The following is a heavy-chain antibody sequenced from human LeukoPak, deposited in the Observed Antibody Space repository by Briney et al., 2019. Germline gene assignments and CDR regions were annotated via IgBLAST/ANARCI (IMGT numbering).Heavy chain of an antibody. J-gene: IGHJ4*02. CDR2: IYYSGST. CDR1: GGSISSSSYY. V-gene: IGHV4-39*01. Sequence: SETLSLTCTVSGGSISSSSYYWGWIRQPPGKGLEWIGYIYYSGSTYYNPSLKSRVTISVDTSKNQFSLKLSSVTAADTAVYYCARPYYDYVWGWNYFDYWGQGTLVTVSS. CDR3: ARPYYDYVWGWNYFDY. D-gene: IGHD3-16*01.